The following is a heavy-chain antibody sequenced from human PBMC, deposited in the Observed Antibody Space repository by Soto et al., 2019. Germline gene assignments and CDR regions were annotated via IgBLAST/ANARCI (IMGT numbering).Heavy chain of an antibody. V-gene: IGHV3-23*01. D-gene: IGHD2-15*01. CDR1: GFSLSSYS. Sequence: VSLNLSSAAPGFSLSSYSRSGVPQAPGKGLEWVSVISGGGGITFYADSVKGRFTISRDNSKNTLYLQMNSLRAEDTAEYYCAKEDGIEVVAARPFDSWGQGTLVTVSS. CDR3: AKEDGIEVVAARPFDS. CDR2: ISGGGGIT. J-gene: IGHJ4*02.